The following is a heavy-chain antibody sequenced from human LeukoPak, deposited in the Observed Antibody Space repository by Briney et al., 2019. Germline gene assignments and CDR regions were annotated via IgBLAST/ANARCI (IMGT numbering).Heavy chain of an antibody. CDR3: ARGRSDFWSGYYTRYFDY. J-gene: IGHJ4*02. CDR2: IFHNGGT. V-gene: IGHV4-39*01. Sequence: SETLSLTCTVSGGSISSDGVYWGWVRQPPGKGLEWIGSIFHNGGTYYNPSLKSRVSIPVDTSKNQFSLKLSSVTAADTAVYYYARGRSDFWSGYYTRYFDYWGQGTLVTVSS. D-gene: IGHD3-3*01. CDR1: GGSISSDGVY.